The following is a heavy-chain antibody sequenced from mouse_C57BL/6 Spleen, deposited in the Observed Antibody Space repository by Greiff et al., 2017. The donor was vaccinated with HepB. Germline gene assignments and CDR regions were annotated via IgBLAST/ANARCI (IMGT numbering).Heavy chain of an antibody. CDR3: ARRAAIVASRYFDV. Sequence: EVKLMESGAELVKPGASVKLSCTASGFNIKDYYMHWVKQRTEQGLEWIGRIDPEDGDTKYAPKFQGKATITADTSSNTAYLQLSSLTSEDTAVDYVARRAAIVASRYFDVWGTGTTVTVSS. CDR2: IDPEDGDT. CDR1: GFNIKDYY. V-gene: IGHV14-2*01. J-gene: IGHJ1*03. D-gene: IGHD1-1*01.